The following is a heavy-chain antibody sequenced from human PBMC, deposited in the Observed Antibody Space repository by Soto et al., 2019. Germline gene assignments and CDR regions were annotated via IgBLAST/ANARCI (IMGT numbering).Heavy chain of an antibody. CDR2: IYHTGTA. Sequence: PSVTLPNPCTVSGGSINIGGFYWGWIRQRPGRDLEWIGHIYHTGTAYYNPSLNHRFTISIDTSKNQFSLEVYSVTAADSAVYYCARLRDDTVDSYFNWFDPWGPGTRVTVS. CDR1: GGSINIGGFY. J-gene: IGHJ5*02. CDR3: ARLRDDTVDSYFNWFDP. V-gene: IGHV4-31*03. D-gene: IGHD3-22*01.